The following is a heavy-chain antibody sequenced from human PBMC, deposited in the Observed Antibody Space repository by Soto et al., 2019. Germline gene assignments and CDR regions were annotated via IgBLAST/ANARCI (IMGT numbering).Heavy chain of an antibody. CDR2: IYWDDDK. V-gene: IGHV2-5*02. J-gene: IGHJ3*02. CDR1: GFSLSTSGVG. D-gene: IGHD1-1*01. Sequence: QITLKESGPTLVKPTQTLTLTCTFSGFSLSTSGVGVGWIRQPPGKTLEWLALIYWDDDKRYSPSLKSRLTITKDPSKNHVVFTMTNTDPVDTVTYYCAHGTGKTTEDGAFDIWGQGTMVTVCS. CDR3: AHGTGKTTEDGAFDI.